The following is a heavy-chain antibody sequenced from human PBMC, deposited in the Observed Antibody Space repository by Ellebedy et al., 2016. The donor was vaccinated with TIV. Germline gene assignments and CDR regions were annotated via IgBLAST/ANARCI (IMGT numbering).Heavy chain of an antibody. D-gene: IGHD3-10*01. CDR3: ARTVAEGSADY. CDR1: GGSMIPYY. V-gene: IGHV4-59*01. Sequence: GSLRLXXAVSGGSMIPYYWTWVRQPPGKGLEWIGYIYYNGRTSYAPSLGSRLAISVDTSNNQFSLKLTYVTAADTAIYYCARTVAEGSADYWGRGTLVTVSS. CDR2: IYYNGRT. J-gene: IGHJ4*02.